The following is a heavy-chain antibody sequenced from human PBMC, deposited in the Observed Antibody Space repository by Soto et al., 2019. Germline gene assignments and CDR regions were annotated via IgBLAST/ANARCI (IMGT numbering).Heavy chain of an antibody. CDR3: ARDPPIPGIAVAGKGGDY. V-gene: IGHV3-21*01. Sequence: GGSLRLSCAASGFTFSSYSMNWVRQAPGKGLEWVSSISSSSSYIYYADSVKGRFTISRDNAKNSLYLQMNSLRAEDTAVYYCARDPPIPGIAVAGKGGDYWGQGTLVTVSS. D-gene: IGHD6-19*01. CDR2: ISSSSSYI. J-gene: IGHJ4*02. CDR1: GFTFSSYS.